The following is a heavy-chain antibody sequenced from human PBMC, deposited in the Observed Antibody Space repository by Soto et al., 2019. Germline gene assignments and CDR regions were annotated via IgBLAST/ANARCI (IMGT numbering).Heavy chain of an antibody. CDR2: INHSGST. V-gene: IGHV4-34*01. CDR3: ARGGGYSYGRFDY. Sequence: PSETTALTCAVYGGCVRGYDGSWIRQPPGKGLEWIGEINHSGSTNYNPSLKSRVTISVDTSKNQFSLKLSSVTAADTAVYYCARGGGYSYGRFDYWGQGTLVTVSS. D-gene: IGHD5-18*01. CDR1: GGCVRGYD. J-gene: IGHJ4*02.